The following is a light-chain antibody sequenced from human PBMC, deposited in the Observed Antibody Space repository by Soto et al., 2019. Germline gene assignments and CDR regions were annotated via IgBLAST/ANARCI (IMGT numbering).Light chain of an antibody. CDR1: PSVSGY. Sequence: EIVLTQSPATLSLSPGERATLSCRASPSVSGYLAWYQQRPGQTPRLLIYDASNRATGIPARFSGSGSGTDFTITISRPEPEDFAVYSCQQRSYWPPITFGQGTRLEIK. CDR3: QQRSYWPPIT. V-gene: IGKV3-11*01. CDR2: DAS. J-gene: IGKJ5*01.